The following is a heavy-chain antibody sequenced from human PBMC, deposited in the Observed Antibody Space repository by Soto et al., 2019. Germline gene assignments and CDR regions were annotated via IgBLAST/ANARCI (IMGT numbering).Heavy chain of an antibody. D-gene: IGHD1-20*01. CDR2: ISDSGSTV. CDR3: ARCGFMGITVKY. Sequence: QVQLVESGGGLVKPGGSLRLSCAASGFTFSDYYMSWIRQAPGKGLEWVSHISDSGSTVYYADSVQGRFTISRDNAKNALYLQMNSLRAEDTAVYYCARCGFMGITVKYWGQGTLVTVSS. V-gene: IGHV3-11*01. CDR1: GFTFSDYY. J-gene: IGHJ4*02.